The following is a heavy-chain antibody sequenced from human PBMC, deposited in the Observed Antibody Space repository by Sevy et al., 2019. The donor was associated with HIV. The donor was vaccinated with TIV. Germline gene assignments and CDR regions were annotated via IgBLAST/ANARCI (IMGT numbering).Heavy chain of an antibody. CDR1: GLDFSIYS. CDR2: LSFGCGKI. D-gene: IGHD2-8*01. V-gene: IGHV3-23*01. J-gene: IGHJ4*02. CDR3: AREGCTKPHDY. Sequence: GGSLRLSCAASGLDFSIYSMSWVRQAPGKGLEWVSTLSFGCGKINYADSVKGRFTISRDNSKSSVYLQMNNMRVEDTAVYYCAREGCTKPHDYWGQGTRVTVSS.